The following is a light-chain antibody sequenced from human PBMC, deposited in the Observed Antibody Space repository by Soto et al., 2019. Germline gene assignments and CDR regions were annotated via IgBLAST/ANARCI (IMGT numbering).Light chain of an antibody. J-gene: IGLJ1*01. V-gene: IGLV2-14*01. Sequence: QSVLTQPASVSGSPGQSITISCTGTSSDVGGYNYVSWCQQRPCKVPRLMIYDVSNRPSGVLNRFSGSKSGNTASLTISGLQAEDEADYYCTSNTSSDTYVFGTGTKVTVL. CDR2: DVS. CDR1: SSDVGGYNY. CDR3: TSNTSSDTYV.